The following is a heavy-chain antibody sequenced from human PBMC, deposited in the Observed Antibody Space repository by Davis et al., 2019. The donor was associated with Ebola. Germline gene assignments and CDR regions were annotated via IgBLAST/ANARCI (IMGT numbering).Heavy chain of an antibody. CDR3: ARDLRAYYYDSSGRFDY. CDR2: ISSSSSYI. D-gene: IGHD3-22*01. Sequence: PGGSLRLSCAASGFTFSSYSMNWVRQAPGKGLEWVSSISSSSSYIYYADSVKGRFTISRDNAKNSLYLQMNSLRAEDTAVYYCARDLRAYYYDSSGRFDYWGQGTLVTVSS. J-gene: IGHJ4*02. CDR1: GFTFSSYS. V-gene: IGHV3-21*01.